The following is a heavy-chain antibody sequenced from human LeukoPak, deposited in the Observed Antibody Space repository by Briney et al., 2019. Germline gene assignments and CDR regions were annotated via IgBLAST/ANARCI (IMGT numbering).Heavy chain of an antibody. D-gene: IGHD2-2*02. V-gene: IGHV3-33*01. CDR3: ARADCSSTSCYRDLFDY. Sequence: GGSLRLSCAASGFTFSSYGMHWVRQAPGKGLEWVAVIWYDGSNKYYADSVKGRFTISRDNSKNTLYLQMNSLGAEDTAVYYCARADCSSTSCYRDLFDYWGQGTLVTVSS. J-gene: IGHJ4*02. CDR1: GFTFSSYG. CDR2: IWYDGSNK.